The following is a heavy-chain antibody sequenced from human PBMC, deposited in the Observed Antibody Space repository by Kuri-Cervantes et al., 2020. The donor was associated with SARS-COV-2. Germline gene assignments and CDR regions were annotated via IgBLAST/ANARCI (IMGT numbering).Heavy chain of an antibody. D-gene: IGHD3-3*01. CDR2: IYYSGST. CDR1: GGSISSYY. CDR3: ARQMMSSITIFGMVITRNWFDP. J-gene: IGHJ5*02. V-gene: IGHV4-59*08. Sequence: SETLSLTCTVSGGSISSYYWSWIRQPPGKGLEWIGYIYYSGSTYYNPSLKSRVTISVDTSKNQFSLKLSSVTAADTAVYYCARQMMSSITIFGMVITRNWFDPWGQGTLVTVSS.